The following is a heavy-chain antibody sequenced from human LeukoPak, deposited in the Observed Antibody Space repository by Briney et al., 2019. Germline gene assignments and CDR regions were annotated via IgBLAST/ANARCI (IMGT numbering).Heavy chain of an antibody. J-gene: IGHJ4*02. CDR3: AKDVGKWESLHFFDY. CDR2: ISGSGAST. Sequence: GGSLRLSCLASGFTLSTNAMSWVRQAPGKGLEWISGISGSGASTYYADSVKGWFTIPRDDSRNTLYLQMNSLRGDDTAVYYCAKDVGKWESLHFFDYWGQGTLVTVSS. V-gene: IGHV3-23*01. CDR1: GFTLSTNA. D-gene: IGHD1-26*01.